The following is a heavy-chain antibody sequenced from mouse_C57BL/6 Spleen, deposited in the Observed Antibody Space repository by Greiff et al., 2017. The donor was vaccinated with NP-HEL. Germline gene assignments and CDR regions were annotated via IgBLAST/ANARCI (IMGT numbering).Heavy chain of an antibody. D-gene: IGHD1-1*01. V-gene: IGHV1-80*01. CDR1: GYAFSSYW. CDR2: IYPGDGDT. J-gene: IGHJ1*03. CDR3: ARGITTVVATYRYFDV. Sequence: VQLQQSGAELVKPGASVKISCKASGYAFSSYWMNWVKQRPGKGLEWIGQIYPGDGDTNYTGKFKGKATLTADKSSSTAYMQLSSLTAEDSAVYFCARGITTVVATYRYFDVWGTGTTVTVSS.